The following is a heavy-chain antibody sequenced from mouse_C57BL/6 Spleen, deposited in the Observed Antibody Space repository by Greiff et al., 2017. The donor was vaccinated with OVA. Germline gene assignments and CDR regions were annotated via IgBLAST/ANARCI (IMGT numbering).Heavy chain of an antibody. CDR1: GFSLSTFGMG. V-gene: IGHV8-8*01. CDR3: ARPYYYGSSPAFDV. D-gene: IGHD1-1*01. J-gene: IGHJ1*03. Sequence: QVTLKESGPGILQPSQTLSLTCSFSGFSLSTFGMGVGWIRQPSGKGLEWLAHIWWDDDKYYNPALKSRLTISKDTSKNQVFLKIANVDTADTATYYCARPYYYGSSPAFDVWGTGTTVTVSS. CDR2: IWWDDDK.